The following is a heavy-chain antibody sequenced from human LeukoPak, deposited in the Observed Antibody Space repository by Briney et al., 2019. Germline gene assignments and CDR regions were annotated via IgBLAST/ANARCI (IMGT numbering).Heavy chain of an antibody. CDR2: IIPIFGTA. CDR1: GGTFSSYA. CDR3: ARDYCSRTSCLRPYFDY. V-gene: IGHV1-69*13. Sequence: SVKVSCKASGGTFSSYAISWVRQAPGQGLEWMGGIIPIFGTANYAQKFQGRVTITADESTSTAYMELSSLRSEDTAVYYCARDYCSRTSCLRPYFDYWGQGTLVTVSS. D-gene: IGHD2-2*01. J-gene: IGHJ4*02.